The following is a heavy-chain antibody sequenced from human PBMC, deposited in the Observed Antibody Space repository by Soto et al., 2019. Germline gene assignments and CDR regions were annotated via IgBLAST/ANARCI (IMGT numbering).Heavy chain of an antibody. CDR3: ARGGSSWSLRHFGS. V-gene: IGHV1-18*01. J-gene: IGHJ4*02. CDR2: ISAYNGNI. CDR1: AYTFTNYG. D-gene: IGHD6-13*01. Sequence: GASVKVSCKASAYTFTNYGISWVRQAPGQGLEWMGWISAYNGNINYAQKFRGRVTMTTDTSTSSAYLEVRSLRSDDTAVYYCARGGSSWSLRHFGSWRQGPLVSV.